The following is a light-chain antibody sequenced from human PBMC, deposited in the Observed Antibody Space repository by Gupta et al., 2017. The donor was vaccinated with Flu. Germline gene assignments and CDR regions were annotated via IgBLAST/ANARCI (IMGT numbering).Light chain of an antibody. CDR2: NNN. J-gene: IGLJ1*01. CDR3: AAWDDSLNGFYV. V-gene: IGLV1-44*01. CDR1: SSNIGTNT. Sequence: QSVLTQAPSASGTPGQRVTISCSGSSSNIGTNTVNWYQQLPGTAPNLLIFNNNQRPSGVPDRFSGSKSGTSASLAISGLQSEDEADYYCAAWDDSLNGFYVFGTGTKVIVL.